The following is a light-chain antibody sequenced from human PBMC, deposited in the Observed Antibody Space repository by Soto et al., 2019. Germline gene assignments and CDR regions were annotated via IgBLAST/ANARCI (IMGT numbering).Light chain of an antibody. Sequence: EVELTQSPSTLSVSPGERATLSCRASQNISSYLAWYQQKPGQAPRLLIYDASTRTTGLPARFSGSGSGTEFTLTISSLQPEDFAVYYCQHYNNWPITFGQGTRLEIK. J-gene: IGKJ5*01. CDR1: QNISSY. CDR3: QHYNNWPIT. CDR2: DAS. V-gene: IGKV3-15*01.